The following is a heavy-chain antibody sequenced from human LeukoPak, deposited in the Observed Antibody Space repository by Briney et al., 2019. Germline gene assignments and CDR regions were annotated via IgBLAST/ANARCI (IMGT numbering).Heavy chain of an antibody. Sequence: PGGSLRLSCATSGFIFSNYWMSWVRQAPGKGLEWVANIKQDGSETYYVDSVKGRFTISRDDAKNSLYLQMNSLRAEDTAVYYCARDPYSGSYGNYYYYFMDVWGKGTTVTISS. CDR3: ARDPYSGSYGNYYYYFMDV. J-gene: IGHJ6*03. D-gene: IGHD1-26*01. V-gene: IGHV3-7*01. CDR2: IKQDGSET. CDR1: GFIFSNYW.